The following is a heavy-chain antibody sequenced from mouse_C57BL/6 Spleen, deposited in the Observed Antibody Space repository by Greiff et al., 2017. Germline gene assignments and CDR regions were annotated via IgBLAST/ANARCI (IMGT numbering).Heavy chain of an antibody. J-gene: IGHJ2*01. Sequence: VQLQQPGAELVRPGSSVKLSCKASGYTFTRSWMHWVQQRPIQGLEWIGNIDTSDSETHYNQKFKDKATLTVDTSSSTAYMQLSSLTSEDSAVYYCARDTYFDDWGQGTTRTVSS. CDR1: GYTFTRSW. CDR2: IDTSDSET. CDR3: ARDTYFDD. V-gene: IGHV1-52*01.